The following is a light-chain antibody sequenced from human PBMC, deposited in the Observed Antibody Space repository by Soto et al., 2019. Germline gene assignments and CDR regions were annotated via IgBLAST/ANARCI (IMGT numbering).Light chain of an antibody. Sequence: QSVLTQPPSASGSPGQSVTISCTGTSSDVGGRNYVSWYQQHPGKAPKLMIYEVNKRPSGVPDRFSGSKSGNTASLTVSGLQAEDEADYYCSSYADYNNLEFGGGTKLTVL. CDR2: EVN. J-gene: IGLJ3*02. CDR3: SSYADYNNLE. CDR1: SSDVGGRNY. V-gene: IGLV2-8*01.